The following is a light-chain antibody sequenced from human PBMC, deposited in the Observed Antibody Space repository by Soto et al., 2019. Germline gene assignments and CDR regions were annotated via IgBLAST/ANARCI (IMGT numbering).Light chain of an antibody. CDR1: QSVSGSY. J-gene: IGKJ1*01. CDR2: ATS. V-gene: IGKV3-20*01. Sequence: EIVLTQSPGTLSLSPGESATLSCRASQSVSGSYLAWYQQKPGQAPRLVLYATSLRATGFPDRFSGSGSGTDFTLTISRMEPEDFAVYYCQHYDSSLWTFGEGTNLEIK. CDR3: QHYDSSLWT.